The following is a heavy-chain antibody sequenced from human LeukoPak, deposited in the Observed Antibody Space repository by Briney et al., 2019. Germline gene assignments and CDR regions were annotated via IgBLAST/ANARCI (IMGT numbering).Heavy chain of an antibody. D-gene: IGHD3-9*01. V-gene: IGHV3-21*01. CDR3: ASIDSNDAFDV. Sequence: PGGSLRLSCAASGFTFSSHAMNWVRQAPGKGLEWVSSISSSSSYIHYADSVKGRFTISRDNAKNSLYLQMNSLRAEDTALYYCASIDSNDAFDVWGQGTMVTVSS. CDR2: ISSSSSYI. J-gene: IGHJ3*01. CDR1: GFTFSSHA.